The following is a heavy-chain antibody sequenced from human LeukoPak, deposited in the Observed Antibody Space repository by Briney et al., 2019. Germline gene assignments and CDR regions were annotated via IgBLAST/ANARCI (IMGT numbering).Heavy chain of an antibody. Sequence: GGSLRLSCAASGFTFSNAWMSWVRQAPGKGLEWVAVISYDGSNKYYADSVKGRFTISRDNSKNTLYLQMNSLRAEDTAVYYCAKDRYSSGWNAEDDYWGQGTLVTVSS. CDR1: GFTFSNAW. J-gene: IGHJ4*02. D-gene: IGHD6-19*01. CDR3: AKDRYSSGWNAEDDY. CDR2: ISYDGSNK. V-gene: IGHV3-30*18.